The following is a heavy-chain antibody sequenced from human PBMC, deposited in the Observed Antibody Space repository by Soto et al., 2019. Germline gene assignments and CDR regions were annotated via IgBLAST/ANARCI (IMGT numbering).Heavy chain of an antibody. CDR2: IKQDGSGT. J-gene: IGHJ3*01. Sequence: GGSLRLSCVASGFTFSSYWMSWVRQAPGKGLEWLANIKQDGSGTKHVDSVKGRLTISRDNTNNLVYLKMNSLRVDDTAVYYCARPTEWGLVTQDWGVNDAFGXWGQETMVTVS. V-gene: IGHV3-7*03. CDR1: GFTFSSYW. D-gene: IGHD6-19*01. CDR3: ARPTEWGLVTQDWGVNDAFGX.